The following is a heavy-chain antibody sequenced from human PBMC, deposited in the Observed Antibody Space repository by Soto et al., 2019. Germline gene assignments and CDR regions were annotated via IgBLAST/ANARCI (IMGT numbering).Heavy chain of an antibody. D-gene: IGHD3-3*01. Sequence: ASVKVSCKASGYTFTSYGISWVRQAPGQGLEWMGWISAYNGNTNYAQKLQGRVTMTTDTSTSTAYMELRSLRSDDTAVYYCARVPITIFGVVIAERYYYYYMDVWGKGTTVTVSS. CDR3: ARVPITIFGVVIAERYYYYYMDV. J-gene: IGHJ6*03. CDR2: ISAYNGNT. CDR1: GYTFTSYG. V-gene: IGHV1-18*01.